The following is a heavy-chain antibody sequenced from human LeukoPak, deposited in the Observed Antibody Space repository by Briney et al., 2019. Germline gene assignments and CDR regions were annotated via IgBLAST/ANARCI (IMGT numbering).Heavy chain of an antibody. V-gene: IGHV4-34*01. J-gene: IGHJ5*02. CDR2: INHSGST. D-gene: IGHD3-22*01. CDR3: ARGDYYDSSSYYPNWFDP. CDR1: GGSFSGYY. Sequence: TSSETLSLTCAVYGGSFSGYYWSWTRQPPGRGLEWIGEINHSGSTNYNPSLKSRVTISVDTSKRQFSLKLTSVTAADTDVYYCARGDYYDSSSYYPNWFDPWGQGTLVTVSS.